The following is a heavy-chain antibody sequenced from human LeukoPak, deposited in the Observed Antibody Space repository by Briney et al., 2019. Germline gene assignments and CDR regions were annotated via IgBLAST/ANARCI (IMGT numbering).Heavy chain of an antibody. CDR2: VYYSGST. Sequence: SETLSLTCAVSGDSISSSKYFWGWIRQPPGQGLEWIGSVYYSGSTYYNPSLKGRVTISLDTSKNQSSLKMHYVTAADTAVYYCARHGKLSSRRAWFDPWGQGTLVTVSS. J-gene: IGHJ5*02. CDR1: GDSISSSKYF. D-gene: IGHD4-23*01. CDR3: ARHGKLSSRRAWFDP. V-gene: IGHV4-39*01.